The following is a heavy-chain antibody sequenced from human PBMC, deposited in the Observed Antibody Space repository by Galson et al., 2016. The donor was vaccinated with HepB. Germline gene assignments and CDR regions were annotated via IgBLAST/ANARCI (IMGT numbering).Heavy chain of an antibody. Sequence: SLRLSCAASGFTFSSYAMHWVRQAPGKGLEYLSAITGSGDTTYYANSVKGRFTISRDISKNTLSLQMSSLRAEDTAVYYCVKQIDRGTLDRWGQGTLVIVSS. D-gene: IGHD3-10*01. V-gene: IGHV3-64*01. CDR3: VKQIDRGTLDR. CDR1: GFTFSSYA. CDR2: ITGSGDTT. J-gene: IGHJ5*02.